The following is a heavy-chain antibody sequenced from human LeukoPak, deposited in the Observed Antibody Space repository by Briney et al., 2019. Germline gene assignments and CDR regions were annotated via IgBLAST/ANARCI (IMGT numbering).Heavy chain of an antibody. V-gene: IGHV4-4*07. CDR1: GGSISSYY. CDR3: ASPKYSSSWYRY. D-gene: IGHD6-13*01. CDR2: IYTSGST. J-gene: IGHJ4*02. Sequence: SETLSLTCTVSGGSISSYYWSWIRQPAGKGLEWIGRIYTSGSTNYNPSLKSRVTISVDTSKNQFSLKLSSVTAADTAVYYCASPKYSSSWYRYWGQGTLVTVSS.